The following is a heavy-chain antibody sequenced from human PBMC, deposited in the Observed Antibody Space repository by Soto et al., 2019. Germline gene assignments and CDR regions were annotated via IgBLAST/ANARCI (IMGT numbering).Heavy chain of an antibody. CDR1: GVTLNKYA. CDR2: ISGSVAST. CDR3: AKTPGVIPVITSFDH. Sequence: GGSLRLSCVASGVTLNKYALAWVRQAPGKGLEGVSAISGSVASTYDADSVKGRFTISRANSNNTLYIQMDSLRAEDTAVSYCAKTPGVIPVITSFDHWGQGTKVTVSS. D-gene: IGHD3-16*01. J-gene: IGHJ4*02. V-gene: IGHV3-23*01.